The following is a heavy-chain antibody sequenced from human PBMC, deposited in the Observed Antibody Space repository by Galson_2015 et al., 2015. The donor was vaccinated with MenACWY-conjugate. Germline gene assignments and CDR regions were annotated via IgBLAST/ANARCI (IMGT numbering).Heavy chain of an antibody. CDR1: GGSIRDFL. J-gene: IGHJ4*01. D-gene: IGHD1-26*01. Sequence: SETLSLTCSVSGGSIRDFLWSWLRQAPGQGLEWIGHSGDPFQHPSLLSRRTISVDTSRNQVSLKLRSVTAADTAVYYCAGSVQAEYTYEIPRHFDYWGQGALVTVSS. V-gene: IGHV4-59*01. CDR2: SGDP. CDR3: AGSVQAEYTYEIPRHFDY.